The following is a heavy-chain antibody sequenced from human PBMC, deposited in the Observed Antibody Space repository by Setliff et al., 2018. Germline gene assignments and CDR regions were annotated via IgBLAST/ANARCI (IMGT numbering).Heavy chain of an antibody. J-gene: IGHJ6*03. CDR1: GGSISSGGYY. V-gene: IGHV4-31*03. Sequence: SETLSLTCTVSGGSISSGGYYWTWIRQHPGKGLEWIGHIYYSGTTYYNPSLKSRVSMSVDTSKNQFSLSLTSVTAADTAVYYCARMSGFQYIDVWGKGTTVTVSS. D-gene: IGHD3-3*01. CDR2: IYYSGTT. CDR3: ARMSGFQYIDV.